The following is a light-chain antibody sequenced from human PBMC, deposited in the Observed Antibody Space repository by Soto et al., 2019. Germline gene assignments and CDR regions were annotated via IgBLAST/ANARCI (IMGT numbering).Light chain of an antibody. CDR3: QQYSKWPPLT. CDR2: GAT. J-gene: IGKJ4*01. V-gene: IGKV3-15*01. Sequence: EILLTQSPATLSVSPGETATLSCRASQNVLSDLAWYQQKPGQAPRLLVYGATTRATDAPAKFRGSGSGTEFSLTISSLQSEDFATYYCQQYSKWPPLTFGGGTKVEIK. CDR1: QNVLSD.